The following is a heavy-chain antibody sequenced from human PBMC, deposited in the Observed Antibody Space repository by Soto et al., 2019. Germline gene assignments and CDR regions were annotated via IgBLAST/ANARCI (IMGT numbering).Heavy chain of an antibody. CDR3: VRSRSGAVADSFDY. CDR1: GFTFSRHA. J-gene: IGHJ4*02. D-gene: IGHD3-10*01. V-gene: IGHV3-30*04. Sequence: PGGSLRLSCAASGFTFSRHAIHWVRQAPGKGLEWVAVISYDGSNTYYVDPVKGRFTISRDNSKNTLYLQMNSLRDEDTAVYYCVRSRSGAVADSFDYWGQGTLVTVSS. CDR2: ISYDGSNT.